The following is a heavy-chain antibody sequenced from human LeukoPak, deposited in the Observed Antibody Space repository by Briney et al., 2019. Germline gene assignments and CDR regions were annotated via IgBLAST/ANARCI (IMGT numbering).Heavy chain of an antibody. CDR3: ARHADGYNSGFLDL. J-gene: IGHJ3*01. Sequence: SETLSLTCIVSGDSIRIYYWSWIRQSPGKGLEWIGYIHYSGNTFSNPALKSRVTISIDTPKNQFSLQLRSVTAEDTAVYFCARHADGYNSGFLDLWGPGTMGTVSS. V-gene: IGHV4-59*08. D-gene: IGHD5-24*01. CDR1: GDSIRIYY. CDR2: IHYSGNT.